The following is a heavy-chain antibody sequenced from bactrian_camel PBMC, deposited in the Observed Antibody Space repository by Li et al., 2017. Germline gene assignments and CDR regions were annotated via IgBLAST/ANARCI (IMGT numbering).Heavy chain of an antibody. Sequence: HVQLVESGGGSVQAGGSLRLTCKASGDAVNSLCMAWFRQAPGKEREGVAAIDSDGSTTYADSVKGRFTISKDNAQNTLYLQMYSLKPEDTAMYYCVARGYSVLSGGYCDAPPFSTLGQGTQVTV. CDR2: IDSDGST. J-gene: IGHJ4*01. D-gene: IGHD2*01. CDR1: GDAVNSLC. V-gene: IGHV3S53*01.